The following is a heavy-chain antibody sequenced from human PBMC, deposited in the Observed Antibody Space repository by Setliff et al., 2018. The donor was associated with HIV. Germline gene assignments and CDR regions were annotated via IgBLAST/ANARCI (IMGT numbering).Heavy chain of an antibody. J-gene: IGHJ4*02. CDR1: GYRLASYW. Sequence: GESLKISCKGSGYRLASYWIGWVRQMPGKGLEWMGIIYPGDSATRYSPSFQGQVTISADKSISTAYLHWSSLKASDTAMYFCARLPTGDHHFDFWGEGTLVTVSS. CDR3: ARLPTGDHHFDF. CDR2: IYPGDSAT. D-gene: IGHD7-27*01. V-gene: IGHV5-51*01.